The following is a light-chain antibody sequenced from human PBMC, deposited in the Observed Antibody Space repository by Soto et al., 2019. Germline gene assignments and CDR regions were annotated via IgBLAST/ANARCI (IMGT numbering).Light chain of an antibody. CDR1: QTISSH. J-gene: IGKJ5*01. CDR2: AAS. V-gene: IGKV1-39*01. CDR3: QQSYTTPST. Sequence: IAMGQSPSSLSASVGDRGFITCRAIQTISSHLNCYQQKPGKAPNXXVYAASSLQSGCPSRLTGSGSGTDFTLTISSLQPEDFATYFCQQSYTTPSTFGQGTRLDIK.